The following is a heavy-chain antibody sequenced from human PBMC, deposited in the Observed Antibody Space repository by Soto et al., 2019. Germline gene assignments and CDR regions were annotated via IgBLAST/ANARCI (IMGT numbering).Heavy chain of an antibody. CDR2: ILVGGST. CDR3: AKATATSGGAFEI. V-gene: IGHV3-23*01. Sequence: PGGSLRLSCAVSGFICSSYDMSWVRQAPGKGLEWVSTILVGGSTHYEDDVKGRFTISRDTSKNTVYLQMNRLTAGDTAVYYCAKATATSGGAFEIYGQGTMVTVSS. D-gene: IGHD1-1*01. CDR1: GFICSSYD. J-gene: IGHJ3*02.